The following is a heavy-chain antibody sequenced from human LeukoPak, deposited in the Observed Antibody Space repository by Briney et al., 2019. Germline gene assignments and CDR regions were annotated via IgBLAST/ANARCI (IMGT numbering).Heavy chain of an antibody. CDR2: IYYSGST. CDR3: ARDWATVTELDY. J-gene: IGHJ4*02. CDR1: GGSISSSSYY. D-gene: IGHD4-17*01. V-gene: IGHV4-39*02. Sequence: SETLSLTCTVSGGSISSSSYYWGWIRQPPGKGLEWIGSIYYSGSTYYNPSLKSRVTISVDTSKNQFSLKLSSVTAADTAVYYCARDWATVTELDYWGQGTLVTVSP.